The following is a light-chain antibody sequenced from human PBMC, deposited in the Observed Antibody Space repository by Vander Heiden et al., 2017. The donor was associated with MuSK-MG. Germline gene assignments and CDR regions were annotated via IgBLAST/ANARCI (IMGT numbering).Light chain of an antibody. J-gene: IGKJ1*01. CDR2: AAS. Sequence: DSQMTQSPSSLSASVGDRVTITCRASQSIRNYLNWYQQKPGKAPKFLIHAASNLQSGVPSRFSGSGSGTDFTLTISSLQPEDFATYYCQQSYSTPWTFGQGTKVEIK. CDR1: QSIRNY. CDR3: QQSYSTPWT. V-gene: IGKV1-39*01.